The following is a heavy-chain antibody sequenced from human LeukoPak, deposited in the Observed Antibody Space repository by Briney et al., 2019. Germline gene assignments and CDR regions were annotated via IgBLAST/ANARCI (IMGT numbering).Heavy chain of an antibody. D-gene: IGHD5-12*01. CDR3: ARGPSGYHNT. CDR1: GGTFSGYY. Sequence: PSETLSLTCAVYGGTFSGYYWSWIRQPPGKGLEWIGEINHSGSTNYNPSLKSRVTISVDTSKNQFSLNLSSVTAADTAVYYCARGPSGYHNTGGQGTLVTVSS. V-gene: IGHV4-34*01. J-gene: IGHJ4*02. CDR2: INHSGST.